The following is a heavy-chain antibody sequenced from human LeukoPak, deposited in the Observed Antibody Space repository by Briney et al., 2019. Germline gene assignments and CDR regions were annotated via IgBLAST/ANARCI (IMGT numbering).Heavy chain of an antibody. V-gene: IGHV3-74*01. CDR2: INHDGSST. CDR1: GFTFTTFW. CDR3: AELGITMIGGV. Sequence: PGGSLRLSCETSGFTFTTFWMHWVRQAPGKGLVGVSRINHDGSSTNYADSVKGRFTISRDNAKNSLYLQMNSLRAEDTAVYYCAELGITMIGGVWGKGTTVTISS. J-gene: IGHJ6*04. D-gene: IGHD3-10*02.